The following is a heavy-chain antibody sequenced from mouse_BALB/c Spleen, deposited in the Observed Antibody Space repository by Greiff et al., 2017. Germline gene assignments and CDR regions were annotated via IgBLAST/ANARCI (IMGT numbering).Heavy chain of an antibody. J-gene: IGHJ3*01. CDR2: IWAGGST. V-gene: IGHV2-9*02. D-gene: IGHD2-4*01. CDR3: ARAVSTMITPWFAY. CDR1: GFSLTSYG. Sequence: QVQLQQSGPGLVAPSQSLSITCTVSGFSLTSYGVHWVRQPPGKGLEWLGVIWAGGSTNYNSALMSRLSISKDNSKSQVFLKMNSLQTDDTAMYYCARAVSTMITPWFAYWGQGTLVTVSA.